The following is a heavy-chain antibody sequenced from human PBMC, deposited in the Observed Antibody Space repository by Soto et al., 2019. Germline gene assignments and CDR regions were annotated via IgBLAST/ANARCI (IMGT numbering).Heavy chain of an antibody. Sequence: QVQLQESGPGLVKPSETLSLTCAVSGDSLSGTYWWSWVRQAPGGGLQWIGEISYSGTTHYDPSLMSRVTISMDKSRSEFSLTLISVTAADSASYYCARHILVTGTRGFDFWGRESWSPSP. J-gene: IGHJ4*02. D-gene: IGHD6-19*01. CDR3: ARHILVTGTRGFDF. CDR1: GDSLSGTYW. CDR2: ISYSGTT. V-gene: IGHV4-4*02.